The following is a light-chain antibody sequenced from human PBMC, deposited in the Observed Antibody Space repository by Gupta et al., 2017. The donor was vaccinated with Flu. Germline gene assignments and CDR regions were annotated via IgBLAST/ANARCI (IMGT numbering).Light chain of an antibody. CDR1: KTISSNY. V-gene: IGKV3-20*01. CDR3: HQYETSPET. CDR2: GAS. J-gene: IGKJ2*01. Sequence: EIVLTQSPGTLSLSPGERASLSCRASKTISSNYLAWYQQKPGQAPRLLIYGASSRATGIPDMFSGGGSGTDFTLTISRLEPEDFAVYYCHQYETSPETFGQGTKLEIK.